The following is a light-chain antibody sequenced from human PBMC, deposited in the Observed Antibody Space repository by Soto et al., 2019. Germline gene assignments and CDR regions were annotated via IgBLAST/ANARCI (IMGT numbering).Light chain of an antibody. J-gene: IGKJ5*01. Sequence: DIQMTQSPSSLSASVGDRVTITCRASQSISSYLNWYQQKPGRAPKLLIYDASNLEAGVPSRFRGSGSGTDFTFTISSLKNEDLHTYYCQQYEHLPTFGQGTRLEIK. CDR1: QSISSY. CDR3: QQYEHLPT. V-gene: IGKV1-33*01. CDR2: DAS.